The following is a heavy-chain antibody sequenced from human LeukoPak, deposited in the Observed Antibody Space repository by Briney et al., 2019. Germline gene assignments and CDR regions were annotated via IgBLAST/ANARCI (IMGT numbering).Heavy chain of an antibody. Sequence: GSLRLSCAASGFTFDDYAMHWVRQAPGKGLEWVSLISWDGTSTYYADSVKGRFTISRDNSKNSLSLQMRSLRAEDTALYYCAKENGDGPYFDYWAREPRSASPQ. CDR3: AKENGDGPYFDY. J-gene: IGHJ4*02. V-gene: IGHV3-43D*03. D-gene: IGHD1-1*01. CDR1: GFTFDDYA. CDR2: ISWDGTST.